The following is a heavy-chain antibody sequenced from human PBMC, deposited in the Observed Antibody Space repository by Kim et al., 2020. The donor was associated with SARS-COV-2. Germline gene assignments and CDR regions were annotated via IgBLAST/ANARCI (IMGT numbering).Heavy chain of an antibody. Sequence: GGSLRLSCAASGFTFSTYGMHWVRQVPGKGLEWVAVIWYDGSNTYYADFVKGRFTISRDISKNTLYLQMNSLRAEDTAVYYCARTTYGDYHYYYGMDVWGQGTPVTVSS. CDR1: GFTFSTYG. V-gene: IGHV3-33*01. J-gene: IGHJ6*02. CDR2: IWYDGSNT. D-gene: IGHD4-17*01. CDR3: ARTTYGDYHYYYGMDV.